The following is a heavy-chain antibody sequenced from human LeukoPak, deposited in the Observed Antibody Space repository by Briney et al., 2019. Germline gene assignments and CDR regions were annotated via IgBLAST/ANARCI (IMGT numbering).Heavy chain of an antibody. CDR1: GGSISSGDYY. V-gene: IGHV4-61*08. Sequence: PSQTLSLTCTVSGGSISSGDYYWSWIRQPPGTGLEWIGYIDDSGNTNYNPSLKSQVTISVDKSKNQFSLKLSFVTAADTAMYYCARSDYHNSGSHTVFDAFDIWGQGTRVTVSS. J-gene: IGHJ3*02. CDR3: ARSDYHNSGSHTVFDAFDI. D-gene: IGHD3-10*01. CDR2: IDDSGNT.